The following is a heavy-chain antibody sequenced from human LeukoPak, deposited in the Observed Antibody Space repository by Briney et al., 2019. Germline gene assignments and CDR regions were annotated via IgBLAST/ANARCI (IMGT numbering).Heavy chain of an antibody. CDR3: ASGRQLGY. CDR2: IKEDGSEK. J-gene: IGHJ4*02. Sequence: PGGSLSLSCAASGFTFSNYWMSWVRQAPGKGLEWVANIKEDGSEKYYVDSVKGRFTISRDNARTALYLQMNSLRAEETAVYYCASGRQLGYWGQGTLVTVSS. CDR1: GFTFSNYW. D-gene: IGHD6-13*01. V-gene: IGHV3-7*01.